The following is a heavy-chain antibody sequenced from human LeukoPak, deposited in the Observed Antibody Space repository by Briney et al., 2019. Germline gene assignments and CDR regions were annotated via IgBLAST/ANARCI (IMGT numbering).Heavy chain of an antibody. CDR1: GFTFSNYG. V-gene: IGHV3-30*02. D-gene: IGHD6-13*01. CDR3: AKEGYSSSWSYLYYFMDV. Sequence: GGSLRLSCAASGFTFSNYGMHWVRQAPGKGLEWVAFIRYDGSNKYYADSVKGRVTISRDNSKNTLYLQMNSLRAEDTAVYYCAKEGYSSSWSYLYYFMDVWGKGTTVTISS. J-gene: IGHJ6*03. CDR2: IRYDGSNK.